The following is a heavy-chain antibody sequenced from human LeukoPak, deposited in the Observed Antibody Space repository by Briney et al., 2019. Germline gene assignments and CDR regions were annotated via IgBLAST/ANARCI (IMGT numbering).Heavy chain of an antibody. CDR2: IIPIFGTA. J-gene: IGHJ4*02. CDR1: GGTFSSYA. D-gene: IGHD3-22*01. CDR3: ARDRTDVYYYDSSGYYSPFDY. V-gene: IGHV1-69*13. Sequence: SVKVSCKASGGTFSSYAISWVRQAPGQGLEWIGGIIPIFGTANYAQKFQGRVTITADESTSTAYMELSSLRSEDTAVYYCARDRTDVYYYDSSGYYSPFDYWGQGTLVTVSS.